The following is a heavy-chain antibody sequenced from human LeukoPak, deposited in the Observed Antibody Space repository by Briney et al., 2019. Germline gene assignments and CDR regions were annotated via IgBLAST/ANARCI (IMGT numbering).Heavy chain of an antibody. CDR1: VGTFSSYA. J-gene: IGHJ5*02. D-gene: IGHD6-13*01. V-gene: IGHV1-69*04. CDR2: ITPILGIA. Sequence: ASVKVSCKASVGTFSSYAISWVRQAPGQGLEWMGRITPILGIANYAQKFQGRVTITADKSTSTAYMELSSLRSEDTAVYYCARGTTGYSSSWYQGGWFDPWGQGTLVTVSS. CDR3: ARGTTGYSSSWYQGGWFDP.